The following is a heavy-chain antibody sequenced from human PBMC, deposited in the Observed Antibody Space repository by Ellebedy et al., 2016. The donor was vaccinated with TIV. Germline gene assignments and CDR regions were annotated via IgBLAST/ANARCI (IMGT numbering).Heavy chain of an antibody. V-gene: IGHV1-2*02. CDR1: GYTFTGYY. D-gene: IGHD4-23*01. Sequence: AASVTVSCKASGYTFTGYYIHWVRQAPGQGLEWMGWIIPNSGGTSYAQKFQGKFTMTRDTSISTAYMELRRLRSDDTAVYFCTRGDFGGPPDYWGQGTLVTVSS. CDR2: IIPNSGGT. J-gene: IGHJ4*02. CDR3: TRGDFGGPPDY.